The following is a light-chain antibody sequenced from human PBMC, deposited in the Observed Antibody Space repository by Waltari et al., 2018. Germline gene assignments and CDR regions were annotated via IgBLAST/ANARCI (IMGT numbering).Light chain of an antibody. Sequence: SSELTQDPAVSVALGQTVRITCQGDSLRSYYATGYQQKPGQAPLLVIYGENKRTTGIPDRFSCSSSGNTASLTITGAPAEDEADYYCYSRDRTCNHLVFGGGTKLTVL. V-gene: IGLV3-19*01. CDR3: YSRDRTCNHLV. CDR2: GEN. CDR1: SLRSYY. J-gene: IGLJ2*01.